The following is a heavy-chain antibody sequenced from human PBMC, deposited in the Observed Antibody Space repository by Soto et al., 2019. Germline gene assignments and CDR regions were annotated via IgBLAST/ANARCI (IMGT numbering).Heavy chain of an antibody. CDR1: RGTFNTYA. Sequence: QGQLVQSGAEMKKPGASVKVSCQSSRGTFNTYAMHWLRQSHVQGPEWMGDISPMFGAANYAQKFQGRVTITADESTCTSYMQLSSLTSADTALYFCAREVQVHNPAFGYWGQGTLVTGSS. CDR2: ISPMFGAA. CDR3: AREVQVHNPAFGY. V-gene: IGHV1-69*19. D-gene: IGHD1-1*01. J-gene: IGHJ4*02.